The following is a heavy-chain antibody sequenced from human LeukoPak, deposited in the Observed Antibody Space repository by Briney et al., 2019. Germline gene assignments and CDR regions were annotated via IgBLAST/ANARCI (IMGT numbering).Heavy chain of an antibody. CDR3: AVEMATIRGDAFDI. V-gene: IGHV1-8*01. CDR2: MNPNSGNT. J-gene: IGHJ3*02. CDR1: GYTFTSYD. Sequence: ASVKVSCKASGYTFTSYDINWVRQATGQGLEWMGWMNPNSGNTGYAQKFQGRVTMTRNTSIGTAYMELSSLRSEDTAVYYCAVEMATIRGDAFDIWGQGTMVTVSS. D-gene: IGHD5-24*01.